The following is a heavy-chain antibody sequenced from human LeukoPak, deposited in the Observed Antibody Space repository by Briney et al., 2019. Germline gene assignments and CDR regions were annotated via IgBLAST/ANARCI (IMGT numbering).Heavy chain of an antibody. J-gene: IGHJ4*02. CDR1: GYTFTSYG. D-gene: IGHD5-18*01. Sequence: ASVKVSCKASGYTFTSYGISWVRQAPGQGLEWMGWISAYNGNTNYAQKLQGRVTMTTDTSTSTAYMELRSLRSDDTAVYYCARDLRDSCGYDPSDYWGQGTLVTVSS. CDR2: ISAYNGNT. CDR3: ARDLRDSCGYDPSDY. V-gene: IGHV1-18*01.